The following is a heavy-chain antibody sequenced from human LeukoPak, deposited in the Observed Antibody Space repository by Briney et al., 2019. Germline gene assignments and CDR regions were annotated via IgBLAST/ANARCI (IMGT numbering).Heavy chain of an antibody. CDR2: INPNSGGT. V-gene: IGHV1-2*02. CDR3: ARAPDFWSGYDFDY. J-gene: IGHJ4*02. D-gene: IGHD3-3*01. CDR1: GYIFTGYY. Sequence: ASVKVSCKASGYIFTGYYMHWVRQTPGQGLEWMGWINPNSGGTNYAQKFQGRVTMTRDTSTGTAYMELSRLRYDDTAVYYCARAPDFWSGYDFDYWGQGTLVTVSS.